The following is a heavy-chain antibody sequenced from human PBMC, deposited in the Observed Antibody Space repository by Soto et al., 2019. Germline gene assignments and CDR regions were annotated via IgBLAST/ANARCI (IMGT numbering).Heavy chain of an antibody. V-gene: IGHV3-48*03. CDR2: ISSSGSTI. CDR1: GFTFSSYE. CDR3: ARESLTVFGVVIIPPYGMDV. Sequence: EGSLRLSCAASGFTFSSYEMNWVRQAPGKGLEWVSYISSSGSTIYYADSVKGRFTISRDNAKNSLYLQMNSLRAEDTAVYYCARESLTVFGVVIIPPYGMDVWGQGTTGPVSS. J-gene: IGHJ6*02. D-gene: IGHD3-3*01.